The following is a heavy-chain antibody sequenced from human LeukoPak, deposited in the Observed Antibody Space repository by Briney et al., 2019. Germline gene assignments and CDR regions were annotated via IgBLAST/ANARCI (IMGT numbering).Heavy chain of an antibody. D-gene: IGHD4-17*01. CDR3: AKDVYGDYGGLDY. V-gene: IGHV3-23*01. CDR2: IRGSDGST. J-gene: IGHJ4*02. Sequence: GGSLRLSCAASGFTFRSYAMSWVRQAPGKGLEWVSSIRGSDGSTYYADSVKGRFAISRDNSKNTLYLQMNSLRAEDTAVYYCAKDVYGDYGGLDYWGQGTLVTVSS. CDR1: GFTFRSYA.